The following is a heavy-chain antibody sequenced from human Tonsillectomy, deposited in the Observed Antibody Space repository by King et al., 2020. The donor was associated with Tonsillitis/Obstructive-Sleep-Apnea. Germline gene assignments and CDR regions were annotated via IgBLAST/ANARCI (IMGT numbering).Heavy chain of an antibody. J-gene: IGHJ4*02. CDR2: IKQDGSEK. D-gene: IGHD1-7*01. Sequence: EVQLVESGGGLVQPGGSLRLSCAASGFTFSSYWMSWVRQAPGKGLEWVANIKQDGSEKYYVDAVKGRCTISRDNDKNSLYLQMNSLRAEDTAVYYCAGDWHYGADYWGQGTLVTVSS. CDR3: AGDWHYGADY. CDR1: GFTFSSYW. V-gene: IGHV3-7*04.